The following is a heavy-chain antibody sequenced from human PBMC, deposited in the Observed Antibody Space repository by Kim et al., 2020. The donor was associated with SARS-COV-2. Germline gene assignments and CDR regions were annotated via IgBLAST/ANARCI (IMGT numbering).Heavy chain of an antibody. Sequence: NPSLKSRVTISVDTSKNQFSLKLSSVTAADTALYYCARDFRTFSNSRIDYWGQGTLVTVSS. CDR3: ARDFRTFSNSRIDY. V-gene: IGHV4-39*02. J-gene: IGHJ4*02. D-gene: IGHD4-4*01.